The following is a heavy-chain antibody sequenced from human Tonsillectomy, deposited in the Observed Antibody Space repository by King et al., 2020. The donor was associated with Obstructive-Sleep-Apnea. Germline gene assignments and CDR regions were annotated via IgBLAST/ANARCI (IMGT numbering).Heavy chain of an antibody. V-gene: IGHV4-59*08. Sequence: QLQESGPGLVKPSETLSLTCTVSGGSISNYYWSWIRQPPGKGLEWVGYMYYSGNTNFNPSLKSRVTISADTSKIQFSLRLSSVTAADTAVYYCARHRGVEDYGGYGDYFDYWGQGTLVTVSS. J-gene: IGHJ4*02. D-gene: IGHD5-12*01. CDR1: GGSISNYY. CDR2: MYYSGNT. CDR3: ARHRGVEDYGGYGDYFDY.